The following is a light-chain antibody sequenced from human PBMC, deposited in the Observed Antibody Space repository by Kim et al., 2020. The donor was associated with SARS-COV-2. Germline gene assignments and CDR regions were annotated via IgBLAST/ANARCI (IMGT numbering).Light chain of an antibody. J-gene: IGLJ2*01. CDR2: GNK. Sequence: VTISCTGSSSNIGAGYYVHCYQHLPGTAPTLLIYGNKNRPSGVPDRFSGSQSGTSASLAITGLQAADEADYYCQSFDSSLREVFGGGTQLTVL. V-gene: IGLV1-40*01. CDR3: QSFDSSLREV. CDR1: SSNIGAGYY.